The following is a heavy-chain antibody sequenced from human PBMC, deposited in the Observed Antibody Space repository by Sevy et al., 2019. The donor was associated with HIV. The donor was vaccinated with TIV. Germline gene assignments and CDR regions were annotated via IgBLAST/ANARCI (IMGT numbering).Heavy chain of an antibody. D-gene: IGHD3-22*01. CDR3: ARVGDYYDSSGYSDDAFDI. CDR1: GFTFSSYS. V-gene: IGHV3-21*01. CDR2: ISSSSSNI. Sequence: GGSLRLSCAASGFTFSSYSMNWVRQAPGKGLEWVSSISSSSSNIYYADSVKGRFTISRDNAKNSLYLQMNSLRAEDTAVYYCARVGDYYDSSGYSDDAFDIWGQGTMVTVSS. J-gene: IGHJ3*02.